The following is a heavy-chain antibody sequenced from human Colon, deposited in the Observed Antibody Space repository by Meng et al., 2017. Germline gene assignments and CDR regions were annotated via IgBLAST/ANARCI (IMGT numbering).Heavy chain of an antibody. Sequence: SETLSLTCAVYDGSFSGYYWSWIRQPPGKGLEWIGEINHSGSTNYNPSLKSRVTISVDTSKNQFSLKLSSVTAADTAVYYCSRVPYDFWSSYYRAFDIWGQGTMVTVSS. J-gene: IGHJ3*02. V-gene: IGHV4-34*01. D-gene: IGHD3-3*01. CDR1: DGSFSGYY. CDR2: INHSGST. CDR3: SRVPYDFWSSYYRAFDI.